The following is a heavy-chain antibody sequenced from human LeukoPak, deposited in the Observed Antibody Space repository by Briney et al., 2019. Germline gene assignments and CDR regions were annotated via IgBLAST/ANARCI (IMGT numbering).Heavy chain of an antibody. Sequence: GGSLRLSCAASGFTLSSYEMNWVRQAPGKGLEWVSYISSSGSTIYYADSVKGRFTISRDNAKNSLYLQMNSLRAEDTAVYYCARVRRSYYDSSGYPDYWGQGTLVTVSS. CDR3: ARVRRSYYDSSGYPDY. CDR1: GFTLSSYE. CDR2: ISSSGSTI. J-gene: IGHJ4*02. D-gene: IGHD3-22*01. V-gene: IGHV3-48*03.